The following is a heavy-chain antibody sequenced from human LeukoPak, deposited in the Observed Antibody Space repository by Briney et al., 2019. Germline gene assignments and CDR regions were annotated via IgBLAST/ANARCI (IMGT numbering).Heavy chain of an antibody. J-gene: IGHJ4*02. D-gene: IGHD2-15*01. CDR3: AKFYCTGGRCRNFDY. V-gene: IGHV3-23*01. CDR1: GFTFSNYA. CDR2: ISGSDTST. Sequence: GGSLRLSCAASGFTFSNYAMGWVRQAPGKGLEWVSSISGSDTSTYYADSVKGRFTFSRDDSKNTLSLQMNSLRAEDSAVYYCAKFYCTGGRCRNFDYWGQGTLVTVSS.